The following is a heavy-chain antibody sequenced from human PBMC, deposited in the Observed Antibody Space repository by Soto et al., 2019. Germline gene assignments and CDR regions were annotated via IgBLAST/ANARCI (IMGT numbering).Heavy chain of an antibody. CDR3: ARGLPFWSGYLAYREERNNWFDP. CDR1: GGSFSGYY. V-gene: IGHV4-34*01. CDR2: INHSRST. J-gene: IGHJ5*02. Sequence: QVQLQQWGAGLLKPSETLSLTCAVYGGSFSGYYWSWIRQPPGKGLEWIGEINHSRSTNYNPSLKTRVTISLDTSKNQLSLKLSSVTAADTAVYYCARGLPFWSGYLAYREERNNWFDPWGQGTLVTVSS. D-gene: IGHD3-3*01.